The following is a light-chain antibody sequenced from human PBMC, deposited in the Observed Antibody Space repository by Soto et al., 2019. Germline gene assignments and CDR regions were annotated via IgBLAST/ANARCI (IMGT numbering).Light chain of an antibody. V-gene: IGKV3-20*01. J-gene: IGKJ4*01. CDR1: QSVSSTS. Sequence: DIVLTQSPGTLYLSPGERAILSCRASQSVSSTSLAWYQQRPGQAPRLLIYHVSSRANGIPDRFSGSGSGTDFTHTISTLEPEDFAVYYCQQYGTSSLTFGGGTRVEI. CDR2: HVS. CDR3: QQYGTSSLT.